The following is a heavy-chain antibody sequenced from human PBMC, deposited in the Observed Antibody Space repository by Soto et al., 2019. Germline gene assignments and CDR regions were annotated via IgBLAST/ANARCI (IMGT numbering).Heavy chain of an antibody. CDR3: SRDVVVGAKALNY. D-gene: IGHD2-15*01. V-gene: IGHV3-7*01. CDR2: IKEDGSEK. CDR1: GFTFSNYW. Sequence: GGSLRLSCVASGFTFSNYWMTWVRQAPGKGLEWVANIKEDGSEKHYVDSVKGRFTISRDNAKNSLYLQMNSLRVEDTAVYFCSRDVVVGAKALNYWGQGALVTVSS. J-gene: IGHJ4*02.